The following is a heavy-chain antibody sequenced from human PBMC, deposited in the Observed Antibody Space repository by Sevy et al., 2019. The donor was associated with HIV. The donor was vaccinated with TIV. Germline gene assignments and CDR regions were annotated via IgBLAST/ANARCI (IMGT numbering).Heavy chain of an antibody. Sequence: ASVEVSCTASGGTFSSYGISWVRQAPGQGLEWMGGIIPIFGTPKYGQKFKGRVTITADESTNTAYMELSSLRSEDRAVYYCARDRHSDGRGNYFESESWGEGTLVTVSS. V-gene: IGHV1-69*13. CDR1: GGTFSSYG. D-gene: IGHD3-22*01. CDR3: ARDRHSDGRGNYFESES. CDR2: IIPIFGTP. J-gene: IGHJ4*02.